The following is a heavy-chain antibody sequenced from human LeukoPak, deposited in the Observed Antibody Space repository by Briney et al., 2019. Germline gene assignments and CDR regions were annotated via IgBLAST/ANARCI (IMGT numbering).Heavy chain of an antibody. V-gene: IGHV1-2*02. Sequence: GASVKVSCKASGYTFIDYYMHWVRQAPGQGLEWMGWISPNSGGANYALKFQGRVTMTRDTSISTVYMEMNRLTSDDTAVYFCARKKGDYWGQGTLVTVSS. CDR2: ISPNSGGA. CDR1: GYTFIDYY. J-gene: IGHJ4*02. CDR3: ARKKGDY.